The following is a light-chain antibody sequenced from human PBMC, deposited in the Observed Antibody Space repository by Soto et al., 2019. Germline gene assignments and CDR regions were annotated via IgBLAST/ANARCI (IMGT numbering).Light chain of an antibody. V-gene: IGKV3-15*01. J-gene: IGKJ1*01. CDR1: QSIIGN. Sequence: IVMTDSPSTLSVSPGESASLSFRASQSIIGNLAWYQQKPGLSPRLLIYHTSTRATGVPARFSGSGSGTEFTLTISRLEPEDFAVYYCQQYGISGTFGQGTKVDI. CDR3: QQYGISGT. CDR2: HTS.